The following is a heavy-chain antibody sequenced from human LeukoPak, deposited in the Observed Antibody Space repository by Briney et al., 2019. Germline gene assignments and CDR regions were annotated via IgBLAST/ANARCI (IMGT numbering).Heavy chain of an antibody. V-gene: IGHV4-38-2*02. CDR3: ARPPGIAAAWFDP. J-gene: IGHJ5*02. CDR2: IYHSGSI. Sequence: SETLSLTCTVSGYSISSGYYWGWIRQPPGKGLEWIGEIYHSGSINYKSSLKSRVTISVDKSKNQFSLKLTSVTAADTAVYYCARPPGIAAAWFDPWGQGTLVTVSS. D-gene: IGHD6-13*01. CDR1: GYSISSGYY.